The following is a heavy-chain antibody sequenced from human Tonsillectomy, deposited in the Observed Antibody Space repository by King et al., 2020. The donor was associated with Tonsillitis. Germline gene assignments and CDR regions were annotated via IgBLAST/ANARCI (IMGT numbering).Heavy chain of an antibody. V-gene: IGHV3-7*03. CDR2: IKQDGSEK. J-gene: IGHJ5*02. CDR1: GFTFSSYW. Sequence: VQLVESGGGLVQPGGSLRLSCAASGFTFSSYWMSWVRQAPGKGLEWVANIKQDGSEKYYVDSVKGRFTISRDNAKNSLYLQMNSLRAEDTAVYYCARDLTVLRFEGDWFDPWGQGTLVTVSS. D-gene: IGHD3-3*01. CDR3: ARDLTVLRFEGDWFDP.